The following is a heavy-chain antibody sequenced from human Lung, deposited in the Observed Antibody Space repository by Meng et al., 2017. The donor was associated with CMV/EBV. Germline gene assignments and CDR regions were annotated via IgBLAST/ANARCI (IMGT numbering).Heavy chain of an antibody. CDR2: IYYSGST. CDR3: ARVRQESFIVGATAFDY. V-gene: IGHV4-39*07. CDR1: GGSISSSSYY. D-gene: IGHD1-26*01. J-gene: IGHJ4*02. Sequence: SETLSLTCTVSGGSISSSSYYWGWIRQPPGKGLEWIGSIYYSGSTYYNPSLKSRVTISVDTSKNQFSLKLSSVTAADTAVYYCARVRQESFIVGATAFDYXGQGXLVTVSS.